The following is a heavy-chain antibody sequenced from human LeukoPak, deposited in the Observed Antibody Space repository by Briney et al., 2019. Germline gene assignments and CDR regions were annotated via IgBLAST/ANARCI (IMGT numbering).Heavy chain of an antibody. CDR3: ARVAGAAAPVFDP. Sequence: PSETLSLTCTVSGGSISSYYWSWIRQPPGKGLEWIGYIYYSGSTNYNPSLKSRVTISVDTSKNQFSLKLSSVTAADTAVYYCARVAGAAAPVFDPWGQGTLVTVSS. V-gene: IGHV4-59*01. CDR2: IYYSGST. D-gene: IGHD6-13*01. CDR1: GGSISSYY. J-gene: IGHJ5*02.